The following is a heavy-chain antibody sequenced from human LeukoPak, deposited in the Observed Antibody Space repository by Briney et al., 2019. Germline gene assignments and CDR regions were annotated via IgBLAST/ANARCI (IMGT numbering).Heavy chain of an antibody. CDR3: ARVRRSSIAGRPRDFDY. CDR2: INHSGST. Sequence: PSETLSLTCAVYGGSFSGYYWSWIRQPPGKGLEWMGEINHSGSTNSNPSLTSRITISVDTSKNQFSLKLSSVSAADTAVYYCARVRRSSIAGRPRDFDYWGQGTLVTVSS. D-gene: IGHD6-6*01. J-gene: IGHJ4*02. V-gene: IGHV4-34*01. CDR1: GGSFSGYY.